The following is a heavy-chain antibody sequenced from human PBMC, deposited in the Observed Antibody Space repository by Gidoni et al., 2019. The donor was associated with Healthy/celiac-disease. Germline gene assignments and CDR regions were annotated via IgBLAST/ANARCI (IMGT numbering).Heavy chain of an antibody. CDR2: IYYSVSP. V-gene: IGHV4-59*11. J-gene: IGHJ3*02. CDR3: ARDSSRYYDGTGQFSDAFDI. CDR1: GGYISSHY. D-gene: IGHD3-10*01. Sequence: QVQLQESGAGLVEPSEPLSLTCTFPGGYISSHYWIWIRQPPGTGLEWIGYIYYSVSPNYNPTLKRRVTISIDTSKNQSSLKLSCVTAADTAVYYFARDSSRYYDGTGQFSDAFDIWGQGKMVTVPS.